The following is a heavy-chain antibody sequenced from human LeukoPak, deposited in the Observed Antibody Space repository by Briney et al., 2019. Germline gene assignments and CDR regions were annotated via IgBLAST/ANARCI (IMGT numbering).Heavy chain of an antibody. J-gene: IGHJ4*02. V-gene: IGHV4-59*08. CDR2: IYYTGST. CDR1: GGSISNYY. Sequence: PSETLSLTCTVSGGSISNYYWSWIRQPPGKGLEWIGCIYYTGSTNYNPSLKSRVTISVDTSKNQFSLRLSSVTAADTAVYYCARLKTDYGGNDYYFDYWGQGTLVTVSS. D-gene: IGHD4-23*01. CDR3: ARLKTDYGGNDYYFDY.